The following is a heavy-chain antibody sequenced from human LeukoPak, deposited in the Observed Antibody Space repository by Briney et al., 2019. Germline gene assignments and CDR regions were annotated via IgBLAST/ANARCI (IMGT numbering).Heavy chain of an antibody. J-gene: IGHJ3*02. CDR2: VYYSGTT. D-gene: IGHD3-10*01. Sequence: PSETLSLTCSVSGGSISLSYYYWGWIRQPPGKALEWIGSVYYSGTTSYNPSLKSRVTISVDMSKNHFSLRLSSVTAADTAVYYCARRPLRSRGEAFDIWGQGTMVTVSS. V-gene: IGHV4-39*07. CDR1: GGSISLSYYY. CDR3: ARRPLRSRGEAFDI.